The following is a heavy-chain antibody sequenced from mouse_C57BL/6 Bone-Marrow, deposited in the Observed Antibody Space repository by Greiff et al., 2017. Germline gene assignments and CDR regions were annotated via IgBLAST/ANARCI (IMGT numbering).Heavy chain of an antibody. D-gene: IGHD2-4*01. J-gene: IGHJ2*01. CDR2: IDPENGDT. Sequence: VQLQQSGAELVRPGASVKLSCTASGFNIKDDYMHWVKQRPEQGLEWIGWIDPENGDTEYASKFQGKATITAETSSNTAYLQLSSLTSEDTAVYYCTVFYYDYSYYFDYWGQGTTLTVSS. V-gene: IGHV14-4*01. CDR1: GFNIKDDY. CDR3: TVFYYDYSYYFDY.